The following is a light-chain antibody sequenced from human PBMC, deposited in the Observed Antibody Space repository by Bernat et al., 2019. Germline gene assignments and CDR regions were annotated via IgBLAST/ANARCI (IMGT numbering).Light chain of an antibody. J-gene: IGLJ2*01. Sequence: QSALTQPASVSGSPGQSITISCTGTSSDVGAYNYVSWYQQHPGKAPKLMIYDVSNRPSGVSSRFSGSKSGNTASLTISGLHADDEANYYCCSFPDTATVTLFVGGTKLTVL. CDR1: SSDVGAYNY. V-gene: IGLV2-14*03. CDR2: DVS. CDR3: CSFPDTATVTL.